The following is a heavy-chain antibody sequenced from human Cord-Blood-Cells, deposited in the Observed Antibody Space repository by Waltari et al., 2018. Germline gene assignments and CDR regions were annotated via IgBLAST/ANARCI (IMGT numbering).Heavy chain of an antibody. CDR2: IYYSGST. D-gene: IGHD2-21*02. CDR1: GGSISSSSYY. V-gene: IGHV4-39*07. J-gene: IGHJ4*02. Sequence: QLQLQESGPGLVKPSETLSLTCTVSGGSISSSSYYWGWIRQPPGKGLEWIGSIYYSGSTYHNPSLKSRVTMSVDTSKNPYSLKLSSVTAADTAVYYCARRGGGCGGDCYTFDYWGQGTLVTVSS. CDR3: ARRGGGCGGDCYTFDY.